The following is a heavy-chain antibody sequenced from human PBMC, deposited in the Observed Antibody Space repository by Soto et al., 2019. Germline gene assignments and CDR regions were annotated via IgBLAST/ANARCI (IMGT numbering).Heavy chain of an antibody. J-gene: IGHJ5*02. Sequence: GASVKVSCKASGYTFTSYYMHWVRQAPGQGLEWMGIINPSGGSTSYAQKFQGRVTMTRDTSTSTVYMELSSLRSEDTAVYYCARDLEGSPLSHLGYCSGGSCYVGAPWGQGTLVTVSS. V-gene: IGHV1-46*01. CDR1: GYTFTSYY. CDR3: ARDLEGSPLSHLGYCSGGSCYVGAP. CDR2: INPSGGST. D-gene: IGHD2-15*01.